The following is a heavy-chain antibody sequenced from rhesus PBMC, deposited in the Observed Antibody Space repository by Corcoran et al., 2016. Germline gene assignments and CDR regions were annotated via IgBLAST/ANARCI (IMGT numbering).Heavy chain of an antibody. CDR1: CGSISSNY. D-gene: IGHD3-16*01. Sequence: QLQLQESGPGLVKPSETLSVTCAVSCGSISSNYCSWIRQPPGTGLEWIGRIYGRGSSTHYNPSLKSRVTLSVDTSKNQLSLKLSSVTAADTAVYYCASSRSGSYYYSLPYFDYWGQGVLVTVSS. V-gene: IGHV4-169*01. J-gene: IGHJ4*01. CDR2: IYGRGSST. CDR3: ASSRSGSYYYSLPYFDY.